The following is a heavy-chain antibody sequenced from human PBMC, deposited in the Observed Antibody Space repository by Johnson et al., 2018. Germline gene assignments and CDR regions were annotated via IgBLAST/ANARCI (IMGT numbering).Heavy chain of an antibody. CDR1: RFTFSSYA. CDR3: VGELNAFDI. CDR2: IYSGGST. J-gene: IGHJ3*02. D-gene: IGHD1-26*01. Sequence: QVQLVESGGGVVQPGRSLRLSCAASRFTFSSYAMHWVRQAPGKGLEWVSVIYSGGSTYYADSVKDRFTISRDNSKNTLYLQINSLRAEDTAVYYCVGELNAFDIWGQGTMVTVSS. V-gene: IGHV3-NL1*01.